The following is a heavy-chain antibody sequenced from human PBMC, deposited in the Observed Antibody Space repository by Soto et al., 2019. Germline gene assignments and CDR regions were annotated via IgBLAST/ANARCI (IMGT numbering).Heavy chain of an antibody. V-gene: IGHV5-51*01. J-gene: IGHJ6*02. D-gene: IGHD5-12*01. CDR1: GYSFTSYW. CDR2: IYPGDSDT. Sequence: GESLKISCKGSGYSFTSYWIGWVRQMPGKGLEWMGIIYPGDSDTRYSPSFQGQVTISADKAISTAYLQWSSLKASVTTMYYCARRVEMATPLYYYYGMDVWGQGTTVTVSS. CDR3: ARRVEMATPLYYYYGMDV.